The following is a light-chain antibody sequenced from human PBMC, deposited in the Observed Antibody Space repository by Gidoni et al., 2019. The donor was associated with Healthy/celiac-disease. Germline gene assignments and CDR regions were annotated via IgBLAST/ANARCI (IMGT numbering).Light chain of an antibody. CDR3: QQYYSTPWT. Sequence: DIVMTQSPDALAGSLGERATINCKSSQSVLYSSNNKNYFAWYQQKPGQPPKLLIYWASTRESGVPDRFSGRGSGTAFTLTISSLQAEAVAVYYCQQYYSTPWTFGQGTKVEIQ. V-gene: IGKV4-1*01. CDR2: WAS. J-gene: IGKJ1*01. CDR1: QSVLYSSNNKNY.